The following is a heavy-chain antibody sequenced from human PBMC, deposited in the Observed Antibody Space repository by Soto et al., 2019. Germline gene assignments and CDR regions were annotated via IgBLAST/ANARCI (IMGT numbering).Heavy chain of an antibody. Sequence: EVQLVESGGGLVRPGGSLRLSCAASGFIFSSYSLTWVCQAPGKGLEWVSSFTRTTATTYYADSVKGRFTISRDNAENSLYLQMNSLRAEDTAVYYCARGANYGDYGAFDVWGQGTLVTVAS. V-gene: IGHV3-21*06. J-gene: IGHJ4*02. CDR2: FTRTTATT. CDR1: GFIFSSYS. CDR3: ARGANYGDYGAFDV. D-gene: IGHD4-17*01.